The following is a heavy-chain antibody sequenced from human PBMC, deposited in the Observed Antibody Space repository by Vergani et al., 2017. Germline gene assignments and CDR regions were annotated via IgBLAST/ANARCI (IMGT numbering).Heavy chain of an antibody. CDR1: GGSFTSYH. CDR2: IDHTGRP. J-gene: IGHJ6*03. CDR3: ARVNTETNGHLFYCYYKDG. Sequence: QVQLQQWGGGLLKPSETLSLTCVVNGGSFTSYHWTWIRQSPGEGLEWVGDIDHTGRPDYNPSLKGRLTMSVDKARNQFSLTLNSVTATDTTIFFCARVNTETNGHLFYCYYKDGWGQRTAVNGS. D-gene: IGHD4-11*01. V-gene: IGHV4-34*01.